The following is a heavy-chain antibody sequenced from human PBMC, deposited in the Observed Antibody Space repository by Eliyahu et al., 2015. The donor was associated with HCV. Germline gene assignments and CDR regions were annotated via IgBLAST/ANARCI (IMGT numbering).Heavy chain of an antibody. Sequence: QVQLVQSGAEVKKPGSSVKVSCXASXXTFSSYAISWVRQAPGQGLEWMGGIIPIFGTANYAQKFQGRVTITADESTSTAYMELSSLRSEDTAVYYCAHRRDGYNPYDYWGQGTLVTVSS. CDR3: AHRRDGYNPYDY. J-gene: IGHJ4*02. CDR2: IIPIFGTA. D-gene: IGHD5-24*01. CDR1: XXTFSSYA. V-gene: IGHV1-69*01.